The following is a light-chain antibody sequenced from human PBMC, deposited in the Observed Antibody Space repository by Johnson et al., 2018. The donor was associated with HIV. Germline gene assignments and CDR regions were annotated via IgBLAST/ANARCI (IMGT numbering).Light chain of an antibody. Sequence: QSVLTQPPSVSAAPGQKVTISCSGSSSNIGNNYVSCHQQFPGTAPKLLIYDNNERPSDIPDRFSGSKSGTSATLGITGLQTGDEADYYCGAWDSSLTAGVFGTGTKVTVL. CDR2: DNN. J-gene: IGLJ1*01. CDR1: SSNIGNNY. CDR3: GAWDSSLTAGV. V-gene: IGLV1-51*01.